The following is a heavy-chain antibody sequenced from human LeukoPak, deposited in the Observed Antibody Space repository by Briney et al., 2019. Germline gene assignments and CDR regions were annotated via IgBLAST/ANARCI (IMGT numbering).Heavy chain of an antibody. V-gene: IGHV1-69*13. Sequence: SVKVSCKASGGTFSSYAISRVRQAPGQGLEWMGGIIPIFGTANYAQKFQGRVTITADESTSTAYMELSSLRSEDTAVYYCATGIAAADPTDYWGQGTLVTVSS. CDR3: ATGIAAADPTDY. CDR2: IIPIFGTA. D-gene: IGHD6-13*01. CDR1: GGTFSSYA. J-gene: IGHJ4*02.